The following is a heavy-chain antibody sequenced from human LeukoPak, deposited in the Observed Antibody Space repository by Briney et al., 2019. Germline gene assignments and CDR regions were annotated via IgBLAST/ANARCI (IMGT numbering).Heavy chain of an antibody. J-gene: IGHJ3*02. CDR3: ARDILSQGPDAFDI. V-gene: IGHV3-53*01. CDR2: IYSGGST. CDR1: GFTVSSNY. D-gene: IGHD2/OR15-2a*01. Sequence: GSLRLSCAASGFTVSSNYMSWVRQAPGKGLEWVSVIYSGGSTYYADSVKGRFTISRDNSKNTLYLQMNSLRAEDTAVYYCARDILSQGPDAFDIWGQGTIVTVSS.